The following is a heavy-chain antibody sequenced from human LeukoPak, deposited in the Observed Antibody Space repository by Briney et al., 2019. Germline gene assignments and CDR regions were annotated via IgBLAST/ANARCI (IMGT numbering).Heavy chain of an antibody. CDR2: ISYDGSNK. J-gene: IGHJ6*03. D-gene: IGHD2/OR15-2a*01. Sequence: PGGSLRLSCAASGFTFSTYAIHWVRQAPGKGLEWVAVISYDGSNKYYADSVKGRSTISRDNSKNTLYLQMNSLRAEDTAVYYCAREASNTDYYYMDVWGKGTTVTVSS. CDR1: GFTFSTYA. CDR3: AREASNTDYYYMDV. V-gene: IGHV3-30*04.